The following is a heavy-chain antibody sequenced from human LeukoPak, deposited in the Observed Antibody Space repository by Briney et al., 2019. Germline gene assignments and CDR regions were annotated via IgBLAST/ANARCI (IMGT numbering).Heavy chain of an antibody. V-gene: IGHV3-23*01. Sequence: GGSLRLSCAASGFTFSSYAMSWVRQAPGKGLEWVSAISGSGGSTYYADSVKDRFTISRDNSKNTLYLQMNSLRAEDTAVYYCAKDSSSWSSFDYWGQGTLVTVSS. D-gene: IGHD6-13*01. J-gene: IGHJ4*02. CDR1: GFTFSSYA. CDR3: AKDSSSWSSFDY. CDR2: ISGSGGST.